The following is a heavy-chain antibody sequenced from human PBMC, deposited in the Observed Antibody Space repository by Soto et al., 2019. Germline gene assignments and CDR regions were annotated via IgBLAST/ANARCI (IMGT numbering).Heavy chain of an antibody. J-gene: IGHJ4*02. V-gene: IGHV3-23*01. CDR3: AKDSSDVWGSYRHRTYFDY. D-gene: IGHD3-16*02. Sequence: GGSLRLSCAASGFTFSSYAMSWVRQAPGKGLEWVSAISGSGGSTYYADSVKGRFTISRDNSKNTLYLQMNSLRAEDTAVYYCAKDSSDVWGSYRHRTYFDYWGQGTLVTVSS. CDR1: GFTFSSYA. CDR2: ISGSGGST.